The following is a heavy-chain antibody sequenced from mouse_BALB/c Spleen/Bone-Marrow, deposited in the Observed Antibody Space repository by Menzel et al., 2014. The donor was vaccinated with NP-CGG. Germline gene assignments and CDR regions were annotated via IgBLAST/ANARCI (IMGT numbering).Heavy chain of an antibody. V-gene: IGHV5-6-2*01. CDR2: INTNGGST. CDR3: ASLYDGYSVFVY. J-gene: IGHJ3*01. CDR1: GFTFXSYY. Sequence: EVMLVESGGGLVKLGGSLKLSCAASGFTFXSYYMSWVRQTPEKRLELVAAINTNGGSTYYPDTVKGRFTISRDNAKNTLYLQMSSLKSEDTALYYCASLYDGYSVFVYWGQGTLVTVSA. D-gene: IGHD2-3*01.